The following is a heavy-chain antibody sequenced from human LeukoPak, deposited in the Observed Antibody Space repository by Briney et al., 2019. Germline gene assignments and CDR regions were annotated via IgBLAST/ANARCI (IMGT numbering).Heavy chain of an antibody. V-gene: IGHV1-18*01. CDR2: INTYNGNT. D-gene: IGHD3-10*01. CDR3: ARGGFGELGGFDS. CDR1: GYTFINYG. J-gene: IGHJ3*02. Sequence: ASVRVSCTASGYTFINYGINWVRHAPGQGLEWMGWINTYNGNTNDAQKVQGRATVTTDTSTNTAYMELRSLRSDDTAIYYCARGGFGELGGFDSWGQGTVVSVSS.